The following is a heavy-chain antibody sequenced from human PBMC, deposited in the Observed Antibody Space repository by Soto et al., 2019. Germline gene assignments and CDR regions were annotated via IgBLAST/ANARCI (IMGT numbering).Heavy chain of an antibody. CDR1: GACISSYY. J-gene: IGHJ6*02. D-gene: IGHD6-13*01. V-gene: IGHV4-59*01. CDR3: AGGYSSSWYGVDYYYYGMDV. CDR2: IYYSGST. Sequence: EPLSLTATVPGACISSYYWSWIRQPPGKGLEWIGYIYYSGSTNYNPSLKSRVTISVDTSKNQFSLKLSSVTAADTAVYYCAGGYSSSWYGVDYYYYGMDVWGQGTTVTVSS.